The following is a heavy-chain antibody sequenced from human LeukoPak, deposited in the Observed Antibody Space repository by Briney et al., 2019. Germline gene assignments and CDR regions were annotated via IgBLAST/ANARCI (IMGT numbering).Heavy chain of an antibody. V-gene: IGHV4-4*07. Sequence: SETLSLTCTVSGSSINSYYWNWIRQPAGKGLEWIGRIYTSGSTNYNPSLKSRVTMSLDASKNQFSLKLSSVTAADTAVYYCARDTTSYYYYYYMDVWGKGTTVTISS. CDR3: ARDTTSYYYYYYMDV. J-gene: IGHJ6*03. CDR2: IYTSGST. CDR1: GSSINSYY. D-gene: IGHD1-1*01.